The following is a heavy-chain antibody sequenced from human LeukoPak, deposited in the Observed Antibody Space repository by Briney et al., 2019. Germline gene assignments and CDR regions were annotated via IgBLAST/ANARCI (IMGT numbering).Heavy chain of an antibody. CDR3: AKEFAYSSGWTEYYFDY. CDR2: IRYDGSNK. V-gene: IGHV3-30*02. J-gene: IGHJ4*02. CDR1: GFTFSSYG. D-gene: IGHD6-19*01. Sequence: GGSLRLSCAASGFTFSSYGMHWVRQAPGKGLEWVAFIRYDGSNKYYVDSVKGRFTISRDNSKNTLYLQMNSLRAEDTAVYYCAKEFAYSSGWTEYYFDYWGQGTLVTVSS.